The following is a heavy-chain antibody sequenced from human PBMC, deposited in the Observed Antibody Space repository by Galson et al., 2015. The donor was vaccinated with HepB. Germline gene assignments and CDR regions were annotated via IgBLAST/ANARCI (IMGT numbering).Heavy chain of an antibody. CDR1: GASVSSDSDY. J-gene: IGHJ4*02. Sequence: TLSLTCTVSGASVSSDSDYWTWIRQPPGKGLEWIGYIFYTGRTDYNPSLKSRVSISVDTSNNQFSLKLSSVTAADTAVYYCARLRPWANFDYWGQGTLVTVSS. V-gene: IGHV4-61*01. CDR3: ARLRPWANFDY. D-gene: IGHD7-27*01. CDR2: IFYTGRT.